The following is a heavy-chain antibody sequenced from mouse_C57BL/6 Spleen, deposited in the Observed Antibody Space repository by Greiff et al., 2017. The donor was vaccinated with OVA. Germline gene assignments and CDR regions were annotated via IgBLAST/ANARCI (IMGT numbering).Heavy chain of an antibody. V-gene: IGHV1-19*01. CDR1: GYTFTDYY. J-gene: IGHJ3*01. D-gene: IGHD2-4*01. CDR3: ARSYYDYDGVAY. Sequence: EVQLQQSGPVLVKPGASVKMSCKASGYTFTDYYMNWVKQSHGKSLEWIGVINPYNGGTSYNQKFKGKATLTVDKSSSTAYMELNSLTSEDSAVYYCARSYYDYDGVAYWGQGTLVTVSA. CDR2: INPYNGGT.